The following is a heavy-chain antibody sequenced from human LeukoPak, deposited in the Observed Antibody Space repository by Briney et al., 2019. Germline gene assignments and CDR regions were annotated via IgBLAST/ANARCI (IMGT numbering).Heavy chain of an antibody. D-gene: IGHD4-17*01. CDR1: GGTFSSYA. V-gene: IGHV1-69*13. J-gene: IGHJ5*02. CDR3: ARDHHGDYVNWFDP. CDR2: IIPIFGTA. Sequence: SVKVSCKASGGTFSSYAISWVRQAPGQGLEWMGGIIPIFGTANYAQKFQGRVTITADESTSTAYMELSSLRSEDTAVYYCARDHHGDYVNWFDPWGQGTLVTVSS.